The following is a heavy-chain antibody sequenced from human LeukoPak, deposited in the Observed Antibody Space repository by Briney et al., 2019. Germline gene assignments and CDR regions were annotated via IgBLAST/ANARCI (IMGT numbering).Heavy chain of an antibody. V-gene: IGHV3-33*01. Sequence: GRSLRLSCAASGFTFSSYGMHCVRQAPGKGLEWVAVIWYDGSNKYYADSVKGRFTISRDNSKNTLYLQMNSLRVEDTAVYYCAREYPPRYYYDSSGYLDYWGQGTLVTVSS. D-gene: IGHD3-22*01. CDR1: GFTFSSYG. J-gene: IGHJ4*02. CDR3: AREYPPRYYYDSSGYLDY. CDR2: IWYDGSNK.